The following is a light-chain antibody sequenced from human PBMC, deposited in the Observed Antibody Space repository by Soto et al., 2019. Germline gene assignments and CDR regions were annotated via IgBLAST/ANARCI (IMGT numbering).Light chain of an antibody. J-gene: IGLJ3*02. Sequence: QSALTQPASVSGSPGQSITISCTGTSSDIGANNYVSWFQQRPGKAPTLIIYEVSNRPSGVSTHFSGSKSGNTASLTISGLLHEAEADYYCSSYTPTTRLFGGGTKLTVL. CDR2: EVS. CDR1: SSDIGANNY. V-gene: IGLV2-14*01. CDR3: SSYTPTTRL.